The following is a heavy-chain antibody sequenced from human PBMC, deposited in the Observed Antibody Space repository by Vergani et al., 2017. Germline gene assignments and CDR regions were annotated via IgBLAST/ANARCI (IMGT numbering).Heavy chain of an antibody. V-gene: IGHV3-30*02. Sequence: QVQLVESGGGVVQPGGSLRLSCAASGFTFSSYGMHWVRQAPGKGLEWVAFIRYDGSYKYYGDSVKGRFTISRDNSKNTLYLQMNSLRAEDMAVYYCAKGDKYSFGSYYFDFWGQGTLVTVSS. CDR2: IRYDGSYK. D-gene: IGHD5-18*01. J-gene: IGHJ4*02. CDR3: AKGDKYSFGSYYFDF. CDR1: GFTFSSYG.